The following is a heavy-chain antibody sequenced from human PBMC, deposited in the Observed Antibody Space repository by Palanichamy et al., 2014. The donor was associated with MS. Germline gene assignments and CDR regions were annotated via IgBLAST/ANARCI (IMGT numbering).Heavy chain of an antibody. CDR2: FYDSGPT. D-gene: IGHD4-23*01. J-gene: IGHJ4*02. Sequence: QVQLQESGPGLVKPSQALSLTCSVSGGSVSSGGYSWSWIRQHPGKGLKWIGYFYDSGPTYYNPSLKSRVSISVDTSRNQFSLNLRSVTAADTAVYYCARGDYGGLFDSWGQGTLVTVSS. V-gene: IGHV4-31*03. CDR3: ARGDYGGLFDS. CDR1: GGSVSSGGYS.